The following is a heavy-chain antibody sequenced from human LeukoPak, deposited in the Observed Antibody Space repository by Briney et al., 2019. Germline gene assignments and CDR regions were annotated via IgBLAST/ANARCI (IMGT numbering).Heavy chain of an antibody. Sequence: PGGSLRLSCAASGFTFSSYGMHWVRQAPGKGLEWVAVIWYDGSNKYYADSVKGRFTISRDNAKNSLYLQMNSLRAEDTAVYYCARDAYGDYAHWGQGTLVTVSS. J-gene: IGHJ4*02. V-gene: IGHV3-33*01. D-gene: IGHD4-17*01. CDR1: GFTFSSYG. CDR3: ARDAYGDYAH. CDR2: IWYDGSNK.